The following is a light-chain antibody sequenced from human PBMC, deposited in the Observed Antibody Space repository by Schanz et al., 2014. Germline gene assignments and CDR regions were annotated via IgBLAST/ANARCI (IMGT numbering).Light chain of an antibody. Sequence: DIVLTQSPGTLSLSPGERATLSCRASQSVSSSFVAWYQQKPGQAPRVLIYGASTRATGIPDRFSGSGSGTDFTLTISRLEPEDFAVYYCQQYGSSLIFGGGTKVEIK. J-gene: IGKJ4*01. CDR1: QSVSSSF. V-gene: IGKV3-20*01. CDR3: QQYGSSLI. CDR2: GAS.